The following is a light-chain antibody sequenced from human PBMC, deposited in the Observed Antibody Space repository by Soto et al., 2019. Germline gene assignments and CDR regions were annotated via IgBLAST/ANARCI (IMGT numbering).Light chain of an antibody. J-gene: IGKJ5*01. CDR3: QKCDSLPIN. Sequence: AIQLTQSPSSFSASTVDRVTITCRASQGISSYLAWYQQKPGKAPKLLIYAAVSLQSGIPSRFSAYGSGTDFTLTISSLQPEDVATYHCQKCDSLPINFGQGTRLEIK. CDR1: QGISSY. CDR2: AAV. V-gene: IGKV1-8*01.